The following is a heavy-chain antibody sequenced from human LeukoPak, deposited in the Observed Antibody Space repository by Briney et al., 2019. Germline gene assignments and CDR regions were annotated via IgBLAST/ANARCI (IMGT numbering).Heavy chain of an antibody. J-gene: IGHJ4*02. CDR2: IYSGGST. V-gene: IGHV3-66*02. CDR3: ASPRYFDY. Sequence: PGGSLRLSCAASGFTVSSNYMSWVRQAPGGGLEWVSVIYSGGSTYYADSVKGRFTISRDNSKNTLYLQMNSLRAGDTAVYYCASPRYFDYWGQGTLVTVSS. CDR1: GFTVSSNY.